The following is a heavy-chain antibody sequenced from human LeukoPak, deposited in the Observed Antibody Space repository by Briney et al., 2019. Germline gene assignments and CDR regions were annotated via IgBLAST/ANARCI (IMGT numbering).Heavy chain of an antibody. CDR3: AREGRAI. CDR1: GGSLIGYY. Sequence: PSETLSLTCAVYGGSLIGYYWSWIRQPPGKGLEWIGEINHSGSTNYNPSLKSRVTISVDTSKNQFSLKLSSVTAADTAVYYCAREGRAIWGQGTMVTVSS. J-gene: IGHJ3*02. CDR2: INHSGST. V-gene: IGHV4-34*01.